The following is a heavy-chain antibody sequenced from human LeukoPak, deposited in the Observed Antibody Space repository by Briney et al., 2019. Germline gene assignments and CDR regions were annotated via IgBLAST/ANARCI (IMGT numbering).Heavy chain of an antibody. J-gene: IGHJ4*02. V-gene: IGHV3-30-3*01. CDR1: GFTFSSYA. Sequence: PGGSLRLSCAASGFTFSSYAMHWVRQAPGKGLEWVAVISYDGSNKYYADSVKGRFTISGDNSKNTLYLQMNSLRAEDTAVYYCARADHDYGVYFDYWGQGTLVTVSS. CDR2: ISYDGSNK. D-gene: IGHD4-17*01. CDR3: ARADHDYGVYFDY.